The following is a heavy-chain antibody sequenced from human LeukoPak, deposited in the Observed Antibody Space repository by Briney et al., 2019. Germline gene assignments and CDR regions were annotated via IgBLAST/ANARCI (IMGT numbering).Heavy chain of an antibody. V-gene: IGHV3-30*04. CDR1: GFTFSSYA. CDR2: ISYDGSNK. CDR3: ARSRSQSYYYGSGSFWFDP. J-gene: IGHJ5*02. D-gene: IGHD3-10*01. Sequence: GGSLRLSCAASGFTFSSYAMHWVRQAPGKGLEWVAVISYDGSNKYYADSVKGRFTISRDNSKNTLYLQMNSLRAEDTAVYYCARSRSQSYYYGSGSFWFDPWGQGTLVTVSS.